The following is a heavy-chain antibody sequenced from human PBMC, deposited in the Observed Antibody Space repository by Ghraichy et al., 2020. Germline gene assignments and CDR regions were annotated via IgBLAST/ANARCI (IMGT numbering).Heavy chain of an antibody. Sequence: SETLSLTCAVYGGSFSGYYWSWIRQPPGKGLEWIGEINHSGSTNYNPSLKSRVTISVDTSKNQFSLKLSSVTAADTAVYYCARDPGSVYYYGMDVWGQGTTVTVSS. D-gene: IGHD7-27*01. CDR2: INHSGST. CDR1: GGSFSGYY. J-gene: IGHJ6*02. CDR3: ARDPGSVYYYGMDV. V-gene: IGHV4-34*01.